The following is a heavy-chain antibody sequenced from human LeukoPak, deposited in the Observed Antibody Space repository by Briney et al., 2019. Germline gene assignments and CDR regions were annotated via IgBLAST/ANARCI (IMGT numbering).Heavy chain of an antibody. Sequence: ASVKVSCKASGYTFTSYGISWVRQAPGQGLEWMGWIGAYNGNTNYAQKLQGRVTMTTDTSTSTAYMELRSLRSDDTAVYYCARAPNPYCSSTSCSYYYGMDVWGQGTTVTVSS. J-gene: IGHJ6*02. CDR1: GYTFTSYG. D-gene: IGHD2-2*01. CDR3: ARAPNPYCSSTSCSYYYGMDV. CDR2: IGAYNGNT. V-gene: IGHV1-18*01.